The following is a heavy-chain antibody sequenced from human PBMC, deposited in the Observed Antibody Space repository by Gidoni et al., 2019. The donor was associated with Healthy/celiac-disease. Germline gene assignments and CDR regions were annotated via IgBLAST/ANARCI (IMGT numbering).Heavy chain of an antibody. D-gene: IGHD6-19*01. CDR3: ARDRVLGQWLGDVFDI. J-gene: IGHJ3*02. CDR1: GNTFTGYY. CDR2: INPNSGGT. V-gene: IGHV1-2*02. Sequence: QVQLVQSGAEVKKPGASVKVSCKASGNTFTGYYMPWIRQAPGQGLEWMGWINPNSGGTEYAQNFQGRVTMTRDTSINTAYMELSSLKSDDTAIYYCARDRVLGQWLGDVFDIWGQGTMVTVSS.